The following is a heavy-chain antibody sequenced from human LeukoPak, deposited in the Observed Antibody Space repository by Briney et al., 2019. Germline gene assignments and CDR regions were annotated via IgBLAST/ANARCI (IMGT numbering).Heavy chain of an antibody. CDR1: GGSLSSYY. D-gene: IGHD1-1*01. CDR3: ARVDERGAFDY. CDR2: IYTSGST. Sequence: PSETLSLTCTVSGGSLSSYYWSWIRHPAGEGLEWIGRIYTSGSTNYNPSLKSRVTMSVDTSKNQFSLKLSSVTAADTAVYYCARVDERGAFDYWGQGTLVTVSS. V-gene: IGHV4-4*07. J-gene: IGHJ4*02.